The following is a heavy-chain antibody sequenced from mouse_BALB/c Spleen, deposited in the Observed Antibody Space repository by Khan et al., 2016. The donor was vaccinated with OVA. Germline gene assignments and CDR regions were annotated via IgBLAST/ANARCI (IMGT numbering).Heavy chain of an antibody. D-gene: IGHD1-2*01. CDR1: GYTFTDYY. CDR2: ISPGSGDT. J-gene: IGHJ3*01. Sequence: QIQLVQSGAELARPGASVKLSCKASGYTFTDYYINWVKQRTGQGLEWIGEISPGSGDTYYNERFKGKATLTAVKSSSTAYMQLSSLTSEASAVYFCARRNYFGYTFAYWGQGTLVTVSA. CDR3: ARRNYFGYTFAY. V-gene: IGHV1-77*01.